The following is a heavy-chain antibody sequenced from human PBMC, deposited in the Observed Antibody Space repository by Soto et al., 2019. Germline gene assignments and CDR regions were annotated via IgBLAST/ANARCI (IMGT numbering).Heavy chain of an antibody. Sequence: GESLKSSCKASGYSFTSYWIGWVRQMPGKGLEWMGIIYPGYSDTRYSPSFQGQVTISADKSISTAYLQWSSLKASDTAMYYCARQLDSSGYYWAIWGQGAMVTVSS. CDR2: IYPGYSDT. J-gene: IGHJ3*02. V-gene: IGHV5-51*01. CDR3: ARQLDSSGYYWAI. CDR1: GYSFTSYW. D-gene: IGHD3-22*01.